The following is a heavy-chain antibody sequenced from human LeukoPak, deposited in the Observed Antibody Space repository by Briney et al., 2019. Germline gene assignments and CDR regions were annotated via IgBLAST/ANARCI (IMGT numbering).Heavy chain of an antibody. CDR1: GYTFTGYY. J-gene: IGHJ4*02. Sequence: ASVKVSCKASGYTFTGYYMHWVRQAPGQGLEWMGWTNPNSGGTNYAQKFQGRVTMTRDTSISTAYMELSRLRSDDTAVYYCARLPGYYDSSGGDYWGQGTLVTVSS. CDR2: TNPNSGGT. D-gene: IGHD3-22*01. V-gene: IGHV1-2*02. CDR3: ARLPGYYDSSGGDY.